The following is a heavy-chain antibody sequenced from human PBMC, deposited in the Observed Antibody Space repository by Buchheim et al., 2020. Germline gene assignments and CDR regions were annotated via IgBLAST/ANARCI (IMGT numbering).Heavy chain of an antibody. CDR3: ARDLTIAVAGTPYYYYYYGMDV. D-gene: IGHD6-19*01. J-gene: IGHJ6*02. V-gene: IGHV3-48*03. CDR1: GFTFSSYE. CDR2: ISSSGSTI. Sequence: EVQLVESGGGLVQPGGSLRLSCAASGFTFSSYEMNWVRQAPGKGLEWVSYISSSGSTIYYADSVKGRFTISRDNAKNSLYLQMNSLRAEDTAVYYCARDLTIAVAGTPYYYYYYGMDVWGQGTT.